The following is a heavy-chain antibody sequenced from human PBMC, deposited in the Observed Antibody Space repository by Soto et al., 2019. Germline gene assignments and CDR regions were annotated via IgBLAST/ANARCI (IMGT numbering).Heavy chain of an antibody. J-gene: IGHJ4*02. CDR1: GYTFTGYY. V-gene: IGHV1-2*04. D-gene: IGHD2-2*02. Sequence: ASVKVSCKASGYTFTGYYMHWVRQAPGQGLEWMGWINPNSGGTNYAQKFQGWVTMTRDTSISTAFMELSRLRSDVTAVYDWARAYQPIVVVPAAIEGFDYWGQGTLGTVSA. CDR2: INPNSGGT. CDR3: ARAYQPIVVVPAAIEGFDY.